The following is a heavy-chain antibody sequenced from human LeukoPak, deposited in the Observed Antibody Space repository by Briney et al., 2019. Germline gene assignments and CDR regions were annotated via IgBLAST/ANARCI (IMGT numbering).Heavy chain of an antibody. CDR3: ARASFGGTCYHCGSFDP. J-gene: IGHJ5*02. V-gene: IGHV4-39*01. CDR2: IYYSGTT. D-gene: IGHD2-15*01. Sequence: SETLSLTCTVSGGSISSSSYYWAWIRQPPGKGLEWIVSIYYSGTTYYNPSLKSRVTISVDTSKNQFSLKLSSVTAADTAVYYCARASFGGTCYHCGSFDPWGQGTLVTVSS. CDR1: GGSISSSSYY.